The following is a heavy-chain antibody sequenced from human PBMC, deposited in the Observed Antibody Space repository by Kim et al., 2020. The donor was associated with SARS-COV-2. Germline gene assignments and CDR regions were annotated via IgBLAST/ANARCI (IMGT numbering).Heavy chain of an antibody. D-gene: IGHD6-13*01. CDR2: ISAYNGNT. V-gene: IGHV1-18*04. J-gene: IGHJ2*01. CDR3: ARDDIAAAGTYRFDL. CDR1: GYTFTSYG. Sequence: ASVKVSCKASGYTFTSYGISWVRQAPGQGLEWMGWISAYNGNTNYAQKLQGRVTMTTDTSTSTAYMELRSLRSDDTAVYYCARDDIAAAGTYRFDLWGRGTLDTVSS.